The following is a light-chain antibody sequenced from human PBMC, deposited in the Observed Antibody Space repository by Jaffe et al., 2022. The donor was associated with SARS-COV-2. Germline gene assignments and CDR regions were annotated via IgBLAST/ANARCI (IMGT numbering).Light chain of an antibody. J-gene: IGKJ2*01. CDR2: SAS. V-gene: IGKV1-39*01. Sequence: DIQMTQSPPSLSASVGDRVTITCRASQSINKFLNWFQQKPGKAPRLLIHSASTLQSGVPSRFSGTGSGTDFTLTITGLQPEDFATFYCQQSFTAPYTFGPGTDLEIK. CDR1: QSINKF. CDR3: QQSFTAPYT.